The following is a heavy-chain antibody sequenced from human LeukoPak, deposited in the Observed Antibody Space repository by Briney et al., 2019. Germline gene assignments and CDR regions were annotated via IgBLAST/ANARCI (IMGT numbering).Heavy chain of an antibody. D-gene: IGHD3-16*02. V-gene: IGHV4-59*01. CDR2: IYYSGST. J-gene: IGHJ5*02. CDR1: GGSISSYY. CDR3: ARAIRLGGVSP. Sequence: PSETLSLTCTVSGGSISSYYWSWIRQPPGKGLEWIGYIYYSGSTNYNPSFKSRVTISVDTSKNQFSLKLSSVTAADTAVYYCARAIRLGGVSPWGQGTLVTVSS.